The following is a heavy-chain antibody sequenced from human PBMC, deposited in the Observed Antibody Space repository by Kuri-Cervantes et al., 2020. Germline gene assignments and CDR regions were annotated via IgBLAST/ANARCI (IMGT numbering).Heavy chain of an antibody. CDR2: ISGSGGST. CDR1: GFTFSSYA. D-gene: IGHD3-9*01. J-gene: IGHJ6*02. V-gene: IGHV3-23*01. Sequence: GESLKISCAASGFTFSSYAMSWVRQAPGKGLEWVSAISGSGGSTYYADSVKGRFTISRDNSKNTLYLQMNSLRAEDTAVYYCASSHPIYDILTGYSPGYYGMDVWGQGTTVTVSS. CDR3: ASSHPIYDILTGYSPGYYGMDV.